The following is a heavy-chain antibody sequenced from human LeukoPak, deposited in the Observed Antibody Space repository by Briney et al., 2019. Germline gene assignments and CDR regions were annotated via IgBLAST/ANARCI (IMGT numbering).Heavy chain of an antibody. V-gene: IGHV3-7*01. CDR2: IKQDGSEK. CDR1: GFTFSSYW. Sequence: PGGSLRLSCAASGFTFSSYWMSWVRQAPGKGLEWVANIKQDGSEKYYVDSVKGRFTISRDNAKNSLYLQMNSLRAEDTAVYYCARGSVTFGGVIALDYWGQGTLVTVSS. J-gene: IGHJ4*02. CDR3: ARGSVTFGGVIALDY. D-gene: IGHD3-16*02.